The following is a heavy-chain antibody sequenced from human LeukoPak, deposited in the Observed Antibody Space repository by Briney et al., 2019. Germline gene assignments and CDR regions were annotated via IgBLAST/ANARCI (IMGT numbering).Heavy chain of an antibody. V-gene: IGHV3-20*04. J-gene: IGHJ5*02. CDR1: GLNFDNYG. CDR3: ERDIAADGNHRWFDP. Sequence: GGSLRLSCAASGLNFDNYGMSCVRQAPGKGLEWVSGINWNSGDTGYADSVKGRFTISRDNAKNSLYLQMNSLRADDTALYYCERDIAADGNHRWFDPWGQGTPVTVSS. CDR2: INWNSGDT. D-gene: IGHD6-13*01.